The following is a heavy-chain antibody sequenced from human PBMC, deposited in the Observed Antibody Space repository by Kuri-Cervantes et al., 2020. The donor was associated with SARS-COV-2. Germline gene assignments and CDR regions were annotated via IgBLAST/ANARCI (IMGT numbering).Heavy chain of an antibody. CDR2: LDTSGTT. D-gene: IGHD4-23*01. V-gene: IGHV4-61*10. J-gene: IGHJ4*02. CDR3: ARDLGGSNYGGGDY. Sequence: ESLKISCAVSGVSVSHGTYSWSWIRQPAGKGLEWIGHLDTSGTTTYNPSLKSRVTILLDTSKNQFSLKLSSVTAADTAVYYCARDLGGSNYGGGDYWGQGTLVTVSS. CDR1: GVSVSHGTYS.